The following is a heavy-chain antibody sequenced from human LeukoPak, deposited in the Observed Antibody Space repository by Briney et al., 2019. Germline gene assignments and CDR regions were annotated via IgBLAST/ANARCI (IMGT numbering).Heavy chain of an antibody. CDR3: ARVGSVLIAVLPGVFDY. V-gene: IGHV4-59*12. CDR2: IYYSGST. Sequence: KSSETLSLTCTVSGGSISSYYWSWIRQPPGKGLEWIGYIYYSGSTNYNPSLKSRVTISVDRSKNQFSLKLSSVTAADTAVYYCARVGSVLIAVLPGVFDYWGQGTLVTVSS. D-gene: IGHD6-19*01. J-gene: IGHJ4*02. CDR1: GGSISSYY.